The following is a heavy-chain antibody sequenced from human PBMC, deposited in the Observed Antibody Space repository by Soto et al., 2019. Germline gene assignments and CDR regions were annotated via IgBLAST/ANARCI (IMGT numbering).Heavy chain of an antibody. CDR1: GGSISSYY. CDR2: IYYSGST. V-gene: IGHV4-59*01. J-gene: IGHJ6*03. Sequence: SETLSLTCTVSGGSISSYYWSWIRQPPGRGLEWIGYIYYSGSTNYNPSLKSRVTISVDTSKNQFSLKLSSVTAADTAVHYCARTTMVRGVIGGSPYYYYYMDVWGKGTTVTVSS. D-gene: IGHD3-10*01. CDR3: ARTTMVRGVIGGSPYYYYYMDV.